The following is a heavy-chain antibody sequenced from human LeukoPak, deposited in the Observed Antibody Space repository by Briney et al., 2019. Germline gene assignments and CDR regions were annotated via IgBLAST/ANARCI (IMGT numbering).Heavy chain of an antibody. CDR2: ISGSVTGGRT. CDR3: AKDRIYADGLWDFDY. D-gene: IGHD3-10*01. V-gene: IGHV3-23*01. Sequence: GGSLRLSCAASGFTFSTFAMAWVRQAPGKGLEWVSAISGSVTGGRTYYSDSVKGRFTISRDNSERTLFLQMNSLRGEDTAVYYCAKDRIYADGLWDFDYWGQGTLVTVSS. J-gene: IGHJ4*02. CDR1: GFTFSTFA.